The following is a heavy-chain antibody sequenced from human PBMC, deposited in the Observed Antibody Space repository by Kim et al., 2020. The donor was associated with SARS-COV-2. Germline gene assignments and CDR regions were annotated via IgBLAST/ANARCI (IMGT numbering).Heavy chain of an antibody. Sequence: YATAYAASVKGRFTISRDDSKNTAYLQMNSLKTEDTAVYYCTSGATGGDYWGQGTLVTVSS. CDR3: TSGATGGDY. V-gene: IGHV3-73*01. D-gene: IGHD1-26*01. CDR2: YAT. J-gene: IGHJ4*02.